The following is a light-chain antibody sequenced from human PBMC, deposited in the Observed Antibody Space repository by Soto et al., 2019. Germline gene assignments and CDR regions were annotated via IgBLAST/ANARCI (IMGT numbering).Light chain of an antibody. CDR2: DAS. CDR1: QSVSSY. V-gene: IGKV3-11*01. J-gene: IGKJ4*01. CDR3: QQRSNWPLLT. Sequence: EIVLTQSPATLSLSRWEISTLSCMASQSVSSYLAWYQQKPGQAPRLLIYDASNRATGIPARFSGSGSGTDFTLTISSLEPEDFAVYYCQQRSNWPLLTFGGGTKVDIK.